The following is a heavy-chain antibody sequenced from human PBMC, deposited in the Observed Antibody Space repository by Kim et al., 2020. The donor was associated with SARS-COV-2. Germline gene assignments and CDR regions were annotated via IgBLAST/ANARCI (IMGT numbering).Heavy chain of an antibody. J-gene: IGHJ2*01. V-gene: IGHV3-53*01. CDR1: GFTVSSNY. CDR2: IYSGGST. CDR3: ARDTPMPYWYFDL. D-gene: IGHD5-18*01. Sequence: GGSLRLSCAASGFTVSSNYMSWVRQAPGKGLEWVSVIYSGGSTYYADSVKGRCTISRDNSKNTLYRQMNSLIAEDTAVYYCARDTPMPYWYFDLWGRGTLVTVSS.